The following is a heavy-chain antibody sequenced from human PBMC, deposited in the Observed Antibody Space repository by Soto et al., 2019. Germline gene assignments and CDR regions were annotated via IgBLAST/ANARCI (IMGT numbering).Heavy chain of an antibody. Sequence: GGSLRLSCADSGFTFTDYGMHWVRQAPGKGLEWVAVISYDGSNKNYADSVKGRFTISRDNSKNTLYLQMNSLRSDDTAIYYCVRVVAIPGYPDNWGQGTLVTVPQ. D-gene: IGHD5-12*01. V-gene: IGHV3-30*03. CDR1: GFTFTDYG. CDR2: ISYDGSNK. J-gene: IGHJ4*02. CDR3: VRVVAIPGYPDN.